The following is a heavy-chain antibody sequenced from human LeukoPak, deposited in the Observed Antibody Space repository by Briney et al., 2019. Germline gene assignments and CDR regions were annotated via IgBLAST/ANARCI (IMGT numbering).Heavy chain of an antibody. V-gene: IGHV4-59*12. Sequence: PSETLSLTCTVSGGSISSYYWSWIRQPPGKGLEWIGYIYYSGSTNYNPSLKSRVSISVDTSKNQFSLKLRSVTAADTAVYYCARELWSYDSSGYPFDYWGQGTLVTVSS. CDR3: ARELWSYDSSGYPFDY. CDR2: IYYSGST. J-gene: IGHJ4*02. CDR1: GGSISSYY. D-gene: IGHD3-22*01.